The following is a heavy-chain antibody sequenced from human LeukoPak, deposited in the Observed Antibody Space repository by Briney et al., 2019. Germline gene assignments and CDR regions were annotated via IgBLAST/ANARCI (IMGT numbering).Heavy chain of an antibody. V-gene: IGHV4-61*02. CDR3: ARGPYSYDSSGAFDI. J-gene: IGHJ3*02. CDR2: ISSSGST. CDR1: GDSISSGDYF. Sequence: SQTLSLTCTVSGDSISSGDYFWSWIRQPAGKGLEWIGRISSSGSTNYNPSLKSRVTISVDTSKNQFSLKLSSVTAADTAVYFCARGPYSYDSSGAFDIWGQGTMVTVSS. D-gene: IGHD3-22*01.